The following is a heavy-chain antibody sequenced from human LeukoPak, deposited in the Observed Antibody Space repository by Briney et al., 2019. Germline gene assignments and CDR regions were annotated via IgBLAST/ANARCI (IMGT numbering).Heavy chain of an antibody. V-gene: IGHV4-30-4*08. CDR1: GGSISSGDYY. CDR2: IYYSGST. CDR3: ARGPYYDFWSGYYPHY. J-gene: IGHJ4*02. Sequence: SETLSLTCTVSGGSISSGDYYWSWIRQPPGKGLEWIGYIYYSGSTYYNPSLKSRVTISVDTSKNQFSLKLSSVTAADTAVYYCARGPYYDFWSGYYPHYWGQGTLVTASS. D-gene: IGHD3-3*01.